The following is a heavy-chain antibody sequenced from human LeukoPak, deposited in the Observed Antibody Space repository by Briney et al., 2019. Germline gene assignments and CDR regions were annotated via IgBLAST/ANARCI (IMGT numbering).Heavy chain of an antibody. CDR1: GFTFSSYW. CDR3: AKDVQMTSNAYYNYFDY. J-gene: IGHJ4*02. Sequence: GVSLRLSCAASGFTFSSYWMSWVRQAPGKGLEWVANIKQDGSEKYYVDSVKGRFTISRDNAKNSLYLQMNSLRPEDTAFYYCAKDVQMTSNAYYNYFDYWGQGTLVTVSS. CDR2: IKQDGSEK. D-gene: IGHD3-22*01. V-gene: IGHV3-7*03.